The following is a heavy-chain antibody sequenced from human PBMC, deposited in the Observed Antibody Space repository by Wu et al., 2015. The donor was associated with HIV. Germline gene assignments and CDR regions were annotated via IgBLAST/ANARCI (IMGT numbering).Heavy chain of an antibody. J-gene: IGHJ3*02. CDR3: ARDTKSGLGTDAFDI. V-gene: IGHV1-69*11. D-gene: IGHD7-27*01. CDR2: IIPIHGAA. Sequence: QVQLVQSGAEVRKPGSSVKVSCKASGGTFSRSGFSWVRQVPGQGFEWMGRIIPIHGAANYAQKFEGRVTITADESTSTAYMDLSSLTSEDTAVYYCARDTKSGLGTDAFDIWGQGTMVTVSS. CDR1: GGTFSRSG.